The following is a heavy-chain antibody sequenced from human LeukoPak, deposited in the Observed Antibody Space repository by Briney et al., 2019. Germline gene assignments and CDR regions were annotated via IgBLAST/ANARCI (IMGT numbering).Heavy chain of an antibody. D-gene: IGHD4-17*01. CDR1: GYSFTSYW. Sequence: GESLKISCKGSGYSFTSYWIGWVRPMPGKGLEWMGIIYPGDSDTRYSPSFQGQVTISADKSISTAYLQWSSLKASDTAMYYCARDKYGDYTLGGYYYYGMDVWGQGTTVTVSS. CDR3: ARDKYGDYTLGGYYYYGMDV. J-gene: IGHJ6*02. CDR2: IYPGDSDT. V-gene: IGHV5-51*01.